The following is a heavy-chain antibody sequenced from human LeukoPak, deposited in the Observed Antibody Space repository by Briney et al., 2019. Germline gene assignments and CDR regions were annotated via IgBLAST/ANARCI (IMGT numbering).Heavy chain of an antibody. D-gene: IGHD4-17*01. J-gene: IGHJ4*02. Sequence: GGSLRLSCAASGFTFSSYAMSWVRQAPGKGLEWVSAISGSGGSTYYADSVKGRFTISRDNSKTTLYLQMNSLRAEDTAVYYCAKALPVIYGDRTYSLDYWGQGRLVTVS. CDR2: ISGSGGST. V-gene: IGHV3-23*01. CDR1: GFTFSSYA. CDR3: AKALPVIYGDRTYSLDY.